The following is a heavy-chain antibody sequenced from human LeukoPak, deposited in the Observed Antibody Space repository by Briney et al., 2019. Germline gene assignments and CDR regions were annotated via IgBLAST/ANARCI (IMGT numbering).Heavy chain of an antibody. J-gene: IGHJ6*03. Sequence: SETLSLTCTVSGYSISSGYYWGWIRQPPGKGLEWIGSIYQSGNTYYNPSLKSRVIISMDTSKNKFSLKLSSVTAADTAVYYCARGYDYRGYFFYYYMDFWGKGTTVTVSS. CDR3: ARGYDYRGYFFYYYMDF. CDR2: IYQSGNT. CDR1: GYSISSGYY. V-gene: IGHV4-38-2*02. D-gene: IGHD4-11*01.